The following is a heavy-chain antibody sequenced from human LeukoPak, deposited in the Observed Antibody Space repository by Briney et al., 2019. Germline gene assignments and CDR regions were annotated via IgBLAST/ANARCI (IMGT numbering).Heavy chain of an antibody. CDR1: GFTFSSYA. CDR2: IYSGGDT. D-gene: IGHD3-10*01. Sequence: PGGSLRLSCAASGFTFSSYAMSWARQAPGKGLEWVSVIYSGGDTYYADSVKGRFTISRDNSKNMIYLEMISLKAEDTAVYYCAKGQNSASGSYQNNWFDPWGQGTLVTVSS. V-gene: IGHV3-66*01. J-gene: IGHJ5*02. CDR3: AKGQNSASGSYQNNWFDP.